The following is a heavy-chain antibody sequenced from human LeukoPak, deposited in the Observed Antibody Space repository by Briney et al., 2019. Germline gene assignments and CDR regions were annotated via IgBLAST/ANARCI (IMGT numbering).Heavy chain of an antibody. J-gene: IGHJ4*02. CDR3: ARDLDGSYDY. CDR2: IRYDGSNK. CDR1: GFTFSSYG. D-gene: IGHD1-26*01. V-gene: IGHV3-30*02. Sequence: GGSLRLSCAASGFTFSSYGMHWVRQAPGKGLEWVAFIRYDGSNKYYADSVKGRFTISRDNSKNTLYLQMSSLRAEDTAVYYCARDLDGSYDYWGQGTLVTVSS.